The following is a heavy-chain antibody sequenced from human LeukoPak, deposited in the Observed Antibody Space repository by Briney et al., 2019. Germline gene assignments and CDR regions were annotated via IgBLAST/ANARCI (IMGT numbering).Heavy chain of an antibody. CDR1: GFTFSSYA. J-gene: IGHJ4*01. D-gene: IGHD2-8*01. V-gene: IGHV3-23*01. CDR3: AKDRYSDTSTNHYESEY. CDR2: ISGSGGST. Sequence: GRSLRLSCAASGFTFSSYAMSWVRQAPGRGLEWVSAISGSGGSTYYADSVKGRFTISRDNSKNTLYLQMNSLRAEDTAVYYCAKDRYSDTSTNHYESEYWGHRTLVTVSS.